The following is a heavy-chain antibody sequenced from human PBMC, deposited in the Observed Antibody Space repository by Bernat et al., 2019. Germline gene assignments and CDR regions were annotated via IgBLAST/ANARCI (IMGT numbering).Heavy chain of an antibody. CDR1: GFTFSSYG. D-gene: IGHD3-9*01. J-gene: IGHJ4*02. CDR3: AKDGGRYFDWLYLDY. Sequence: QVQLVESGGGVVQPGRSLRLSCAASGFTFSSYGMHWVRQAPGKGLEWVAVISYDGGNKYYADSVKGRFTISRDNSKNTLYLQMNSLRAEDTAVYYCAKDGGRYFDWLYLDYWGQGTLVTVSS. CDR2: ISYDGGNK. V-gene: IGHV3-30*18.